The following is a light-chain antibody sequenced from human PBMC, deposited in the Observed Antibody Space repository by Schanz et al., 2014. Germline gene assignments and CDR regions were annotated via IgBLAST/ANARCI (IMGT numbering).Light chain of an antibody. Sequence: EIVMTQSPATLSVSPGERVTLSCRASQSVSTNLAWHQQKPGQAPRLLIYGASNRATGIPTRFSGSGSGTEFTLTISRLEPEDFAVYYCHQYGSSPWTFGQGTKVEIK. J-gene: IGKJ1*01. V-gene: IGKV3-15*01. CDR3: HQYGSSPWT. CDR1: QSVSTN. CDR2: GAS.